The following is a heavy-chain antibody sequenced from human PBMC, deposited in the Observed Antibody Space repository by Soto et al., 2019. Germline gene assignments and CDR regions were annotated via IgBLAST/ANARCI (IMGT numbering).Heavy chain of an antibody. CDR1: GFTFSNYA. V-gene: IGHV3-23*01. CDR3: ARVLDYDYVWGSYPLNWFDP. CDR2: ISGSGGST. Sequence: GGSLRLSCAASGFTFSNYAVTWVRQAPGKGLEWVSTISGSGGSTYYADSVKGRFTISRDNAKNSLYLQMNSLRAEDTAVYYCARVLDYDYVWGSYPLNWFDPWGQGTLVTVSS. D-gene: IGHD3-16*02. J-gene: IGHJ5*02.